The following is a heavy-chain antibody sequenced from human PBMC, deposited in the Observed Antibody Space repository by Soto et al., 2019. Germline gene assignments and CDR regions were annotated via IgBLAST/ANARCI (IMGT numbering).Heavy chain of an antibody. CDR3: ARGGAMGVDY. CDR1: GFTFNTHW. D-gene: IGHD1-26*01. J-gene: IGHJ4*02. Sequence: PGGSLSLSCTASGFTFNTHWMHWVRQAQGKGLVWVSRIYFDGITTNYADSVKGRVTASRDNAKNTGYLHVNTLRDEDTAVYYCARGGAMGVDYWGQGTLVTVSS. CDR2: IYFDGITT. V-gene: IGHV3-74*01.